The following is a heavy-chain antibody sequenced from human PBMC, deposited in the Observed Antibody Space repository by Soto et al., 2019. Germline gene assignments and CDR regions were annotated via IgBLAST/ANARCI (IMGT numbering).Heavy chain of an antibody. J-gene: IGHJ4*02. V-gene: IGHV1-3*01. D-gene: IGHD3-3*01. CDR3: ARGRLRFLEWLPNDY. CDR2: INAGNGNT. Sequence: ASVKVSCKASGYTFTSYAMHWVRQAPGQRLEWMGWINAGNGNTKYSQKFQGRVTITRDTSASTAYMELSSLRSEDTAVYYCARGRLRFLEWLPNDYWGQGTLVTVSS. CDR1: GYTFTSYA.